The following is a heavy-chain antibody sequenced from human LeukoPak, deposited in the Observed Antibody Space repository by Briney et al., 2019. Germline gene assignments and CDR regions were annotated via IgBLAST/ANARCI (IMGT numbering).Heavy chain of an antibody. V-gene: IGHV4-34*01. CDR2: INHSGST. J-gene: IGHJ4*02. Sequence: SETLSLTCTVSGDSISRSLYYWSWIRQPPGKGLEWIGEINHSGSTNYNPSLKSRVTISVDTSKNQFSLKLSSVTAADTAVYYCARGSRVVVVAATTYYFDYWGQGTLVTVSS. CDR3: ARGSRVVVVAATTYYFDY. D-gene: IGHD2-15*01. CDR1: GDSISRSLYY.